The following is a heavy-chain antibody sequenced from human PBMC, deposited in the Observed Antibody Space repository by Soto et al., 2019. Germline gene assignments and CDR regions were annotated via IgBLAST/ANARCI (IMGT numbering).Heavy chain of an antibody. Sequence: QVQLVQSGAEVKKPGASVKVSCKASGYTFTSYGISWVRQAPGQGLEWMGWISAYNGNTNYAQKLQGRVTMTTDTSTSTAYMELRSLRSDDTAVYYCARMWDYDILNALRDAFDIWGQGTMVTVSS. CDR1: GYTFTSYG. J-gene: IGHJ3*02. CDR2: ISAYNGNT. CDR3: ARMWDYDILNALRDAFDI. D-gene: IGHD3-9*01. V-gene: IGHV1-18*01.